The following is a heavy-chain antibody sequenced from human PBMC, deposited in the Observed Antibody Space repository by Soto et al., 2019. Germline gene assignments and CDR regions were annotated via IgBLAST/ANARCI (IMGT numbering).Heavy chain of an antibody. CDR1: GGSIRHYY. J-gene: IGHJ4*02. CDR3: ARHSYGSGSYLLFDY. V-gene: IGHV4-59*01. Sequence: SETLSLTCTVSGGSIRHYYWSWIRQPPGRGLEWIGEIYHSGSTNYNPSLKSRVTISVDKSKNQFSLKLSSVTAADTAVYYCARHSYGSGSYLLFDYWGQGTLVTVSS. CDR2: IYHSGST. D-gene: IGHD3-10*01.